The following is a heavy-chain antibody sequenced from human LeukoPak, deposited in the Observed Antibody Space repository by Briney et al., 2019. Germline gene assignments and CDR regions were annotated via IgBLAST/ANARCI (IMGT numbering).Heavy chain of an antibody. CDR1: GYTFTGYY. D-gene: IGHD1-26*01. V-gene: IGHV1-2*06. Sequence: ASVKVSCNASGYTFTGYYMHWVRQAPGQGLEWMGRINPNSGGTNYAQKFQGRVTMTRDTSISTAYMELSRLRSDDTAVYYCAKNYRPWEPHGYYYYMDVWGKGTTVTVSS. J-gene: IGHJ6*03. CDR3: AKNYRPWEPHGYYYYMDV. CDR2: INPNSGGT.